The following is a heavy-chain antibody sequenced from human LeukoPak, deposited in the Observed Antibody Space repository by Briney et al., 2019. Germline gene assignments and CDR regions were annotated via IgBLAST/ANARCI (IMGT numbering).Heavy chain of an antibody. Sequence: GGSLRLSCAASGFTFGSYWMHWVRQAPGKGLVWVSRISTDGRTTSYVDSVKGRFTISRDNAKNTLYLQMNSLRAEDTAVYYCAREEASSAAIDHWGQGTLVTVSS. J-gene: IGHJ4*02. CDR3: AREEASSAAIDH. V-gene: IGHV3-74*01. D-gene: IGHD6-6*01. CDR2: ISTDGRTT. CDR1: GFTFGSYW.